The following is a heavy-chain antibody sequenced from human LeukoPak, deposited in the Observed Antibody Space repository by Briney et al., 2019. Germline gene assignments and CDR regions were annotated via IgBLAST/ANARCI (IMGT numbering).Heavy chain of an antibody. J-gene: IGHJ6*03. Sequence: ASVKVSCKASGYTFTSYGISWVRQAPGQGLEWMGWISAYNGNTNYAQKLQGRVTMTTDTSTSTAYMELRSLRSDDTAVYYCARVPPPGYCSSTSCCTNYYYMDVWGKGATVTVSS. CDR3: ARVPPPGYCSSTSCCTNYYYMDV. V-gene: IGHV1-18*01. CDR2: ISAYNGNT. CDR1: GYTFTSYG. D-gene: IGHD2-2*02.